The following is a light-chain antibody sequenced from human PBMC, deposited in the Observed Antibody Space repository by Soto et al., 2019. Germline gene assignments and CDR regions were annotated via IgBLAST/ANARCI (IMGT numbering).Light chain of an antibody. CDR2: AAS. Sequence: IVMTQSPATLSVSPGERATLSCRARQTVNNNLDWYQQRPGQAPRRLISAASTRATGVPARFSGSGSGTEYNLNINSLQSEDFSVYYCDQYKTWPPTRESVGPGTKVDVK. CDR3: DQYKTWPPTRES. J-gene: IGKJ3*01. V-gene: IGKV3D-15*01. CDR1: QTVNNN.